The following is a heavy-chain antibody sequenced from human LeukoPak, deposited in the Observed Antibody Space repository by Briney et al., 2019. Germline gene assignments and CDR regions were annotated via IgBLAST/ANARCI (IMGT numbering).Heavy chain of an antibody. CDR3: ASTIAAAGTAFDY. D-gene: IGHD6-13*01. J-gene: IGHJ4*02. CDR1: GGSISSGGYY. Sequence: PSETLSLTCTVSGGSISSGGYYWSWIRQPPGKGLEWIGYIYHSGSTYYNPSLKSRVTISVDRSKNQFSLKLSSVTAADTAVYYCASTIAAAGTAFDYWGQGTLVTVSS. CDR2: IYHSGST. V-gene: IGHV4-30-2*01.